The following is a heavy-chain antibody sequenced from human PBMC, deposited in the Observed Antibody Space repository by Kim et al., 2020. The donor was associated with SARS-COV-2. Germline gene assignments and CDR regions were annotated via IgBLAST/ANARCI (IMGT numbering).Heavy chain of an antibody. CDR3: ARVLRYFDWSPPGGSFDY. V-gene: IGHV3-7*01. Sequence: GGSLRLSCAASGFTFSSYWMSWVRQAPGKGLEWVANIKQDGSEKYYVDSVKGRFTISRDNAKNSLYLQMNSLRAEDTAVYYCARVLRYFDWSPPGGSFDYWGQGTLVTVSS. D-gene: IGHD3-9*01. J-gene: IGHJ4*02. CDR1: GFTFSSYW. CDR2: IKQDGSEK.